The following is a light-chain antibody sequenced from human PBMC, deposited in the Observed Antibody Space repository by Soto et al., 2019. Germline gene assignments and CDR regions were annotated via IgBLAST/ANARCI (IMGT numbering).Light chain of an antibody. CDR2: SAS. V-gene: IGKV3-15*01. CDR1: PSVSSN. CDR3: QQYDNWPYT. J-gene: IGKJ2*01. Sequence: EMVMTQSPATLSVSPGERVTLSCRASPSVSSNLAWYQQKPGQAPRLLIYSASARATGIPARFSGSGSGTEFTLTISSLQSEDFAVYYCQQYDNWPYTFGQGTKLEIK.